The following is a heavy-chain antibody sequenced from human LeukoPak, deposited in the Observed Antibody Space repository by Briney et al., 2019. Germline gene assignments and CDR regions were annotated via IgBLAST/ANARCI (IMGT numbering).Heavy chain of an antibody. CDR2: IYYSGST. J-gene: IGHJ5*02. V-gene: IGHV4-59*01. CDR1: GGSISSYY. Sequence: SVTLSLTCTVSGGSISSYYWSWIRQPPGKGLEWIGYIYYSGSTNYNPSLKSRVTISVDTSKNQFSLKLSSVTAADTAVYYCARDHRRGITSRHWFDPWGQGTLVTVSS. D-gene: IGHD3-10*01. CDR3: ARDHRRGITSRHWFDP.